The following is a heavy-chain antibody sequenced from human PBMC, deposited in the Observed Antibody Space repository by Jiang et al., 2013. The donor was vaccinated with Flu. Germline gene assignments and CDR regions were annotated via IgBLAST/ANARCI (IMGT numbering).Heavy chain of an antibody. D-gene: IGHD5-18*01. CDR2: ISSSSSTI. Sequence: QLLESGGGLVQPGGSLRLSCAASGFTFSSYSMNWVRQAPGKGLEWVSYISSSSSTIYYADSVKGRFTISRDNAKNSLYLQMNSLRAEDTAVYYCARDGRSWIQRLDIWGQGTMVTVSS. V-gene: IGHV3-48*01. CDR3: ARDGRSWIQRLDI. CDR1: GFTFSSYS. J-gene: IGHJ3*02.